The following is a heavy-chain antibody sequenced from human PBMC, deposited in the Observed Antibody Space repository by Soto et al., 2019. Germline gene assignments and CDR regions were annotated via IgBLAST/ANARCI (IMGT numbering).Heavy chain of an antibody. V-gene: IGHV3-23*01. CDR3: AKHAEYQLVSWFDD. CDR2: ISAGGGNT. J-gene: IGHJ5*02. D-gene: IGHD2-2*01. Sequence: EVQLLESGGGLVQPGGSLRLSCAVSGFSFSTYAMSWVRQAPGKGLEWVSGISAGGGNTYYADSVRGRFTISRDNSKDTLYLQITSLTSEDTAFNNCAKHAEYQLVSWFDDWGQGTLVTVSS. CDR1: GFSFSTYA.